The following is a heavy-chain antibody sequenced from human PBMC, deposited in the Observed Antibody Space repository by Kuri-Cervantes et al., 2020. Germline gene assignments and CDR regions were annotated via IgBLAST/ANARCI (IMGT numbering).Heavy chain of an antibody. CDR2: ISYDGSNK. D-gene: IGHD3-3*01. J-gene: IGHJ6*02. CDR3: ARGGSYYDFWSGYYFYGMDV. V-gene: IGHV3-30-3*01. CDR1: GFTFSSYA. Sequence: GESLKISCAASGFTFSSYAMHWVRQAPGKGLEWVAVISYDGSNKYYADSVKGRFTISRDNSKNTLYLQMNSLRAEDTAVYYCARGGSYYDFWSGYYFYGMDVWGQGTTVTVSS.